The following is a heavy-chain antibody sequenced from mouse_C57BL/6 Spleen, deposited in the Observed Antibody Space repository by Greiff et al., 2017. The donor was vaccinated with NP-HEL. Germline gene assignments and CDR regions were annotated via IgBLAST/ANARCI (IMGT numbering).Heavy chain of an antibody. CDR1: GYAFSSSW. J-gene: IGHJ3*01. V-gene: IGHV1-82*01. CDR3: ALYYDYERGFAY. Sequence: QVQLQQSGPELVKPGASVKISCKASGYAFSSSWMNWVKQRPGKGLEWIGRIYPGDGDTNYNGKFKGKATLTADKSSSTAYMQLSSLTSEDSAVYFCALYYDYERGFAYWGQGTLVTVSA. D-gene: IGHD2-4*01. CDR2: IYPGDGDT.